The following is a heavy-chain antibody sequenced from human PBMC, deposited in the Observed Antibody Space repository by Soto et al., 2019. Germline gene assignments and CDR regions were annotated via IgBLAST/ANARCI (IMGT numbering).Heavy chain of an antibody. CDR1: SGSISSSNW. CDR3: ARRRMYYDYIWGSYRPPYFDY. D-gene: IGHD3-16*02. J-gene: IGHJ4*02. CDR2: IYHSGST. Sequence: SETLSLTCAVSSGSISSSNWWSWVRQPPGKGLEWIGEIYHSGSTNYNPSLKSRVTISVDKSKNQFSLKLSSVTAADTAVYYCARRRMYYDYIWGSYRPPYFDYWGQGTLVTVSS. V-gene: IGHV4-4*02.